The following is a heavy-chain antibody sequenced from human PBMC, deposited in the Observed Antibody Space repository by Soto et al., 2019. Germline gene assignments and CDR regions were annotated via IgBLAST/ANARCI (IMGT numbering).Heavy chain of an antibody. CDR3: ARDREPDGIWTFDS. J-gene: IGHJ4*02. D-gene: IGHD3-9*01. CDR1: GFTLGRYT. Sequence: GGSLRLSCAASGFTLGRYTMGWVRQTPGKGLEWVAESYSSGGTEYAEPVKGRFTISRDNSKNMLFLQMDRLGVEDTALYYCARDREPDGIWTFDSWGQGTRVTVSS. V-gene: IGHV3-23*01. CDR2: SYSSGGT.